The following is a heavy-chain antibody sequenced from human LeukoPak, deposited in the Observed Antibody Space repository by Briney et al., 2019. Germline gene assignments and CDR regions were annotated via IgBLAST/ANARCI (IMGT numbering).Heavy chain of an antibody. CDR2: IKSTTDGGTT. CDR3: STGGRRESDSSGFYLFYYGMDV. D-gene: IGHD3-22*01. Sequence: GSLRLSCAASGFTFSNAWMNWVRQAPGKGLEWVGRIKSTTDGGTTDSAAPVKGRFTISRDDSKNTLYLQMDSLKTEDTAVYYCSTGGRRESDSSGFYLFYYGMDVWGQGTLVTVSS. CDR1: GFTFSNAW. V-gene: IGHV3-15*01. J-gene: IGHJ6*02.